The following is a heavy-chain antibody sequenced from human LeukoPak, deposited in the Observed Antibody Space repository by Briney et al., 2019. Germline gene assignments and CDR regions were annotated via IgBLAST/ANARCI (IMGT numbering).Heavy chain of an antibody. J-gene: IGHJ5*02. CDR2: IKSKTHSGTT. V-gene: IGHV3-15*01. Sequence: GGSLRLSCAASGFTFSNAWMSWVRQAPGKGLEWVGRIKSKTHSGTTDYAAPVKGRFTISRDDSKNTLHLQMNSLKTEDTAVYYCTTGSWFDPWGQGTLVTVSS. CDR1: GFTFSNAW. CDR3: TTGSWFDP.